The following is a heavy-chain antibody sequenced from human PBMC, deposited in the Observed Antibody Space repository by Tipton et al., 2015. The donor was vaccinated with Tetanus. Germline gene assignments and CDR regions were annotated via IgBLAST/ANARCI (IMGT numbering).Heavy chain of an antibody. V-gene: IGHV4-34*01. Sequence: TLSLTCAVYGGSFSGYYWSWIRQPPGKGLEWIGEINHSGSTNYNPSLKSRVTISVDTSKNQFSLKLSSVTAADTAVYYCARGSVSVGSGFDYWGQGTLVTVSS. CDR2: INHSGST. CDR1: GGSFSGYY. D-gene: IGHD6-25*01. J-gene: IGHJ4*02. CDR3: ARGSVSVGSGFDY.